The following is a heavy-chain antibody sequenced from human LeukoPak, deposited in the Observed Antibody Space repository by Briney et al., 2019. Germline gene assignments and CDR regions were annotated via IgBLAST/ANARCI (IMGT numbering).Heavy chain of an antibody. CDR1: GGTFDNSA. J-gene: IGHJ6*02. CDR2: IIPILNIP. D-gene: IGHD1-1*01. Sequence: SVKVSCKASGGTFDNSAINWVRQAPGQGLEWMGRIIPILNIPNYALKLQGRVTIAADKSTSTAYMELSSLRSDDTAVYYCAREKMEVGYYGLDVWGQGTTVTVSS. V-gene: IGHV1-69*04. CDR3: AREKMEVGYYGLDV.